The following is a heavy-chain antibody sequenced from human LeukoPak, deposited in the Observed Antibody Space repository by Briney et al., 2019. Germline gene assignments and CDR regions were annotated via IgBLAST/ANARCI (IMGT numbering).Heavy chain of an antibody. D-gene: IGHD6-6*01. Sequence: ATLSLPFAVYGGSFSGYYWSWIRQPPGKGLEWIGEINHSGSTNYNPSLKSRVTVSVDTSKNQFSLKLTSVTAADTAMYYCARVKRRMGSSSGDYSDFWGQGALVTVSS. CDR1: GGSFSGYY. V-gene: IGHV4-34*01. J-gene: IGHJ4*02. CDR2: INHSGST. CDR3: ARVKRRMGSSSGDYSDF.